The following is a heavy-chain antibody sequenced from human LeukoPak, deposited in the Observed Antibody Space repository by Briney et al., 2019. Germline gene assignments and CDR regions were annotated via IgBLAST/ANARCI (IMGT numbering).Heavy chain of an antibody. Sequence: GGSLRLSCAASGFTVSSNYMSWVRQAPGKGLEWVSVIYSGGSTYYADSVKGRFTISRDNSKNTLYLQMNSLRAVDTAVYYCARAFPYYYGSGSYHLDYWGQGTLVTVSS. D-gene: IGHD3-10*01. CDR2: IYSGGST. CDR1: GFTVSSNY. V-gene: IGHV3-66*01. CDR3: ARAFPYYYGSGSYHLDY. J-gene: IGHJ4*02.